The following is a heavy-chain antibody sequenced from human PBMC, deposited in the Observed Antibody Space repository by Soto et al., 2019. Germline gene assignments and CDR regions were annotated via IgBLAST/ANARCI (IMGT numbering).Heavy chain of an antibody. CDR2: IYYSGST. V-gene: IGHV4-39*01. J-gene: IGHJ6*02. CDR1: GGSISSSSYY. CDR3: ARRLYYDSSGFEGGGMDV. Sequence: SDTLSLTCTVAGGSISSSSYYWGWIRQPPGKGLEWIGSIYYSGSTYYNPSLKSRVTISVDTSKNQFSLKLSSVTAADTAVYYCARRLYYDSSGFEGGGMDVWGQGTTVT. D-gene: IGHD3-22*01.